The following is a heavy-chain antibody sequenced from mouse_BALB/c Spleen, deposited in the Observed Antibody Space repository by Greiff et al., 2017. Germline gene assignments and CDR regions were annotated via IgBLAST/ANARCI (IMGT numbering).Heavy chain of an antibody. V-gene: IGHV5-6-5*01. D-gene: IGHD2-3*01. CDR2: ISSGGST. J-gene: IGHJ1*01. CDR3: ARGPIYDGYYGYFDV. Sequence: EVHLVESGGGLVKPGGSLKLSCAASGFTFSSYAMSWVRQTPEKRLEWVASISSGGSTYYPDSVKGRFTISRDNARNILYLQMSSLRSEDTAMYYCARGPIYDGYYGYFDVWGAGTTVTVSS. CDR1: GFTFSSYA.